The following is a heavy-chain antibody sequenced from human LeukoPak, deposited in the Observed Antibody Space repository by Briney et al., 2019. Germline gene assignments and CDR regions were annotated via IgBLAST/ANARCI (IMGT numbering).Heavy chain of an antibody. J-gene: IGHJ4*02. Sequence: GGSLRLSCAASGFTFSSYGMNWVRQAPGKGLEWVSFISSSSSYIYYADSVKGRFTISRDNAKNSLYLQMNSLRAEDTAVYYCARDVGEYQILGFDYWGQGTLVTVSS. CDR1: GFTFSSYG. CDR2: ISSSSSYI. D-gene: IGHD3-10*01. V-gene: IGHV3-21*01. CDR3: ARDVGEYQILGFDY.